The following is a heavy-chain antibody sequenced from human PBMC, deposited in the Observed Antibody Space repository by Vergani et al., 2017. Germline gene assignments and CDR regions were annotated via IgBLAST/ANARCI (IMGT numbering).Heavy chain of an antibody. D-gene: IGHD3-3*01. V-gene: IGHV4-4*07. CDR3: AGTYYDFWSGFYYYGMDV. J-gene: IGHJ6*02. Sequence: QVQLQESGPGLVKPSETLSLTCTVSGGPISSYYWSWVRQPAGKGLEWIGRIYTSGSTNYNPSLKSRVTMSVDTSKNQFSLKLSTVTAADTAVYYCAGTYYDFWSGFYYYGMDVWGQGTTVTVSS. CDR1: GGPISSYY. CDR2: IYTSGST.